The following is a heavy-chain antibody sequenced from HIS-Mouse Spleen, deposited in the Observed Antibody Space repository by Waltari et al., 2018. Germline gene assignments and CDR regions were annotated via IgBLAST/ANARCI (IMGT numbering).Heavy chain of an antibody. Sequence: QVQLVQSGAEVKKPGASVKVSCKASGYTFTGYYMHWVRQAPGQGLEWMGWINPNSGGTNYAQKFQGRVTMTRDTSISTAYMELSRLRSDDTAVYYCARGIPVWERLQDAFDIWGQGTMVTVSS. J-gene: IGHJ3*02. D-gene: IGHD1-26*01. CDR1: GYTFTGYY. CDR3: ARGIPVWERLQDAFDI. V-gene: IGHV1-2*02. CDR2: INPNSGGT.